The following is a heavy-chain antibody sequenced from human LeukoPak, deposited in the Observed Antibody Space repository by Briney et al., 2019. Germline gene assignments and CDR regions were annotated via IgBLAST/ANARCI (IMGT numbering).Heavy chain of an antibody. V-gene: IGHV1-69*13. J-gene: IGHJ5*02. Sequence: ASVKVSCKASVGTFSSYAISWVRQAPGQGLEWMGGIIPIFGTANYAQKFQGRVTITADESTSTAYMELSSLRSEDTAVYYCARDHDSGPNWFDPWGQGTLVTVSS. CDR2: IIPIFGTA. CDR1: VGTFSSYA. CDR3: ARDHDSGPNWFDP. D-gene: IGHD3-22*01.